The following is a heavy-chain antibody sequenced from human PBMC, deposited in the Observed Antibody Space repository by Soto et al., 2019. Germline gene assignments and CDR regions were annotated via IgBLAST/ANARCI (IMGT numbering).Heavy chain of an antibody. J-gene: IGHJ4*02. CDR3: ARRSSSWYFDY. V-gene: IGHV3-23*01. D-gene: IGHD6-13*01. Sequence: EVQLLESGGGLVQPGGSLRRSCAASGFTFCSYAMNWVRQAPGKGLEWVSVISGSDGSTYYADSVKGRFTISRDNSKNTLNLQMNSLRAEDTAVYYCARRSSSWYFDYWGQGTLVTVSS. CDR1: GFTFCSYA. CDR2: ISGSDGST.